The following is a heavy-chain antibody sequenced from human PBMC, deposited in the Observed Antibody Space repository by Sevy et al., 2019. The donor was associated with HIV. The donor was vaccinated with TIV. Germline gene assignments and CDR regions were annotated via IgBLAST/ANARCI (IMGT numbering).Heavy chain of an antibody. D-gene: IGHD3-22*01. CDR3: ARDGGDSSGYYRFHN. CDR2: INSASTTI. J-gene: IGHJ4*02. CDR1: GFTFSSNS. Sequence: GGSLRLSCIASGFTFSSNSMNWVRQAPGKGLEWVSYINSASTTIHYAASVRGRFTISRDNAKNSLYLQMNSLRDEDTAVYYCARDGGDSSGYYRFHNWGQGTLVTISS. V-gene: IGHV3-48*02.